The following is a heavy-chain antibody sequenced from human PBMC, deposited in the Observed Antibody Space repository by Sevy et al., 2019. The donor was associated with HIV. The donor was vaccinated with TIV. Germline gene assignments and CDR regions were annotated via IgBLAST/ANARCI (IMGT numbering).Heavy chain of an antibody. Sequence: GGSLRLSCAASGFTFSSYSMNWVRQAPGKGLEWVSYISSSSSTIYSADSVKGRFTISRDNAKNSLYLQMNSLRDEDTAVYYCARERTYDFWSGPPNWFDPWGQGTLVTVSS. D-gene: IGHD3-3*01. CDR3: ARERTYDFWSGPPNWFDP. J-gene: IGHJ5*02. CDR1: GFTFSSYS. V-gene: IGHV3-48*02. CDR2: ISSSSSTI.